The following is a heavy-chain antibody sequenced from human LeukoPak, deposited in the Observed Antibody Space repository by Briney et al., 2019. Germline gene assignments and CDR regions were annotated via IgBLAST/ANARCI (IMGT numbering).Heavy chain of an antibody. CDR1: GYTFTSYG. CDR2: ISAYNGNT. CDR3: ARDRLVVAAAGTGWFDP. V-gene: IGHV1-18*01. D-gene: IGHD6-13*01. J-gene: IGHJ5*02. Sequence: ASVKVSCKASGYTFTSYGISWVRQAPGQGLEWMGWISAYNGNTNYAQKLQGRVTMTTDTSTSTAYMELRGLRSDDTAVYYCARDRLVVAAAGTGWFDPWGQGTLVTVSS.